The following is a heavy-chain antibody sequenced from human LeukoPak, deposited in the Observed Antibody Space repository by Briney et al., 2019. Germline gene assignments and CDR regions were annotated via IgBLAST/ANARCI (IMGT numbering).Heavy chain of an antibody. J-gene: IGHJ4*02. CDR1: GGTFSSYA. D-gene: IGHD3-3*01. CDR2: IIPIFGTA. CDR3: ARAGNYDFWSGYSFDY. Sequence: GASVKVSCKASGGTFSSYAISWVRQAPGQGLEWMGGIIPIFGTANYAQKFHGRVTITADESTSTAYMELSSLRSEDTAVYYCARAGNYDFWSGYSFDYWGQGTLVTVSS. V-gene: IGHV1-69*13.